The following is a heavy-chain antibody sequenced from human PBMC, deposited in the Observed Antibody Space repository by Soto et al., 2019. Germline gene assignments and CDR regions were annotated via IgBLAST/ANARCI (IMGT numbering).Heavy chain of an antibody. CDR3: ARVAATKFGMDV. Sequence: GGSLRLSCAASGFTFSSYAMHWVRQAPGKGLEWVAVISNDGNNKDYADTVKGRFPISRDNSKNTLYLEVNSLTTEDTAVYYCARVAATKFGMDVWGQGTTVTVSS. D-gene: IGHD6-13*01. CDR1: GFTFSSYA. CDR2: ISNDGNNK. J-gene: IGHJ6*02. V-gene: IGHV3-30*04.